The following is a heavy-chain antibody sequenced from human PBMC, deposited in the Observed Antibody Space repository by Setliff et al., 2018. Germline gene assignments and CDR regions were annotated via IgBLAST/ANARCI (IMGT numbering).Heavy chain of an antibody. Sequence: SVKVSCKASGFTFTSSAVHWGRQARGQRLEWIGWIVVSIGNANYAQKFQERGTITRDMSTITAFMELSSLRSEDTAVYYCAAPFGDVYDANTYYYGMDVWGQGTTVTVSS. D-gene: IGHD3-10*01. CDR2: IVVSIGNA. CDR3: AAPFGDVYDANTYYYGMDV. J-gene: IGHJ6*02. CDR1: GFTFTSSA. V-gene: IGHV1-58*01.